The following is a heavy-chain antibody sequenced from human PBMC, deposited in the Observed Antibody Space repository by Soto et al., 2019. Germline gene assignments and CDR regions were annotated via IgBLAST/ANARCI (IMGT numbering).Heavy chain of an antibody. D-gene: IGHD6-13*01. V-gene: IGHV4-59*07. CDR2: FYYRGST. CDR1: GGSISGYY. CDR3: ARQQLLPFYYALDV. Sequence: QVQLQESGPGLVKPSDTLSLTCTVSGGSISGYYWSWIRQPPGKGLEYIGYFYYRGSTNYNPSLKSRVTMSVDTSRNQFSLKVNSVTAADTAVYYCARQQLLPFYYALDVWGQGTTVTVSS. J-gene: IGHJ6*02.